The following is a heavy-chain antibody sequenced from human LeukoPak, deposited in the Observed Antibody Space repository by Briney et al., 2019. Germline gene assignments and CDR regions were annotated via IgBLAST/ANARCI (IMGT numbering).Heavy chain of an antibody. D-gene: IGHD1-26*01. Sequence: PGGSLSHPCAASGFTSSSKIMNWVRQAPGKGLEWVSYISSSSTTIFYADSLKGRFTISRDNAKNSLYLQMNSLRDEDTAVYYCARGRSGSYFDYWGQATQLTVSS. CDR2: ISSSSTTI. CDR1: GFTSSSKI. V-gene: IGHV3-48*02. CDR3: ARGRSGSYFDY. J-gene: IGHJ4*02.